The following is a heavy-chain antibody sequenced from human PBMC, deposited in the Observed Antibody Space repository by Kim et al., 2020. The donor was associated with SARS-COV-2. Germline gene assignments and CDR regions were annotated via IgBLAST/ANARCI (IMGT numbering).Heavy chain of an antibody. CDR3: AGDLTGANNY. V-gene: IGHV3-74*01. CDR2: T. J-gene: IGHJ4*02. Sequence: TSDADSVKGRFTISRDNAKTTLYLQMNSLRAEETSVYYCAGDLTGANNYWGQGTLVTVSS. D-gene: IGHD3-10*01.